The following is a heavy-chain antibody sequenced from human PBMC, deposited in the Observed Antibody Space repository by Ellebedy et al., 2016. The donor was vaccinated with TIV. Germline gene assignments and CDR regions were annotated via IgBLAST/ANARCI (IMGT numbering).Heavy chain of an antibody. J-gene: IGHJ4*02. Sequence: GESLKISCAASGFTFSDYYMSWLRQAPGKGLEWISYISSSVTTVYYADSGKGRFTISRDNAKNSLYLQMDSLRAEDTAVYYCARAYSALFGDYADYWGQGTLVAVSS. CDR3: ARAYSALFGDYADY. V-gene: IGHV3-11*04. CDR1: GFTFSDYY. CDR2: ISSSVTTV. D-gene: IGHD2-21*01.